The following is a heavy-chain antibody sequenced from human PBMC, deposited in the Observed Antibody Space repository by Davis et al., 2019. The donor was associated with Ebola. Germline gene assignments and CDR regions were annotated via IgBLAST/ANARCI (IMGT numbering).Heavy chain of an antibody. D-gene: IGHD4-11*01. J-gene: IGHJ4*02. Sequence: ASPQPPCYASGYTFTDYNIHWMRQAAGHGLERRVRVILRSGATNYAQKFQGSVTMTRDTSISTVYMELSSLRDDDAADYYCARRHNYVHEYWGQGTLVTVSS. V-gene: IGHV1-2*06. CDR2: VILRSGAT. CDR1: GYTFTDYN. CDR3: ARRHNYVHEY.